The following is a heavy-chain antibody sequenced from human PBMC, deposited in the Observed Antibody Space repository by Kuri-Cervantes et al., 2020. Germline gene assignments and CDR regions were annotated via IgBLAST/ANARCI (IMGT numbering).Heavy chain of an antibody. CDR3: ARDRGDQLLLDY. Sequence: GESLKISCAASGFTFSSYAMHWVRQAPGKGLEWVAVISYDGSNKYYADSVKGRFTISRDNSKNPLYLQMNSLRAEDTAVYYCARDRGDQLLLDYWGQGTLVTVSS. D-gene: IGHD2-2*01. CDR1: GFTFSSYA. CDR2: ISYDGSNK. J-gene: IGHJ4*02. V-gene: IGHV3-30-3*01.